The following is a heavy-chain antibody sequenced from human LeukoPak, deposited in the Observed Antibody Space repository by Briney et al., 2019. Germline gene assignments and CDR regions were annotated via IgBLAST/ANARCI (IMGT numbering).Heavy chain of an antibody. V-gene: IGHV3-23*01. J-gene: IGHJ4*02. Sequence: PGGSLRLSCAASGFTFTSYSMNWVRQAPGKGLEWVSTISGGGGSTYYADSVKGRFTISRDFSKNTVFLHMNSLRAEDTVMYYCARGDDSGYYDYFDYWGQGALVTVSS. CDR1: GFTFTSYS. CDR2: ISGGGGST. CDR3: ARGDDSGYYDYFDY. D-gene: IGHD3-22*01.